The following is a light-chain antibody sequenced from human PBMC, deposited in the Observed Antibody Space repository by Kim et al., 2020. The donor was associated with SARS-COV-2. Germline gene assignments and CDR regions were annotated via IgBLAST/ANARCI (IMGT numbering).Light chain of an antibody. Sequence: EILLTQSPATLSLSPGEGATLSCRTSQSVNSNLAWYQQQPGQAPRLLIYDASSRTTGIPARFSGSGSGTDFTLTISSLEPEDFAVYYCQQRRNWPLTFGEGTKVDIK. V-gene: IGKV3-11*01. CDR3: QQRRNWPLT. J-gene: IGKJ4*01. CDR2: DAS. CDR1: QSVNSN.